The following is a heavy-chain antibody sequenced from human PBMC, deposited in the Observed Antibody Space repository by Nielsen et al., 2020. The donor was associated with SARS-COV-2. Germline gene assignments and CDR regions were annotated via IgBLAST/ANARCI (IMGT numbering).Heavy chain of an antibody. CDR3: ARDPVYCSSTSCYYYYGMDV. Sequence: GESLKISCAASGFTFNNYAMTWVRQAPGKGLEWVANIKQDGSEKYYVDSVKGRFTISRDNAKNSLYLQMNSLRAEDTAVYYCARDPVYCSSTSCYYYYGMDVWGQGTTVTVSS. CDR1: GFTFNNYA. V-gene: IGHV3-7*03. D-gene: IGHD2-2*01. CDR2: IKQDGSEK. J-gene: IGHJ6*02.